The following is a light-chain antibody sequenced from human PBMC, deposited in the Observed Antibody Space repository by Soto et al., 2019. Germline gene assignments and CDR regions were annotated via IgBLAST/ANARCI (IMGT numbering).Light chain of an antibody. J-gene: IGKJ1*01. Sequence: EIVMTQAPATLSVSPGERATLSCRASQSVSSYLAWYQQKPGQAPRLLIYGASTRATGIPDRFSGSGSGTDFTLTINRLEPEDFAVYYCQDYGTSWTFGQGTKVDIK. CDR1: QSVSSY. V-gene: IGKV3-20*01. CDR2: GAS. CDR3: QDYGTSWT.